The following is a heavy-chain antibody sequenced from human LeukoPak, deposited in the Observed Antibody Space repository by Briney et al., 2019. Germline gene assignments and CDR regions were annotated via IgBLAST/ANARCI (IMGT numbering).Heavy chain of an antibody. CDR2: IYYSGST. Sequence: ILSLTCTVSGASIDSGEFYWSWMRQHPGKGLEWIAYIYYSGSTYYNPSLKSRFTISVDTSKNQFSLNVRSVTAADTAVYYCAKTHYYYYYMDVWGKGTTVTVSS. J-gene: IGHJ6*03. V-gene: IGHV4-31*03. CDR1: GASIDSGEFY. CDR3: AKTHYYYYYMDV. D-gene: IGHD4-23*01.